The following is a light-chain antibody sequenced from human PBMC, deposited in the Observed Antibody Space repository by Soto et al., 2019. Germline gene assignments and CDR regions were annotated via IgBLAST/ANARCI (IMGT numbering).Light chain of an antibody. CDR2: RAS. CDR1: QSVSSNY. CDR3: QQYGSSPLT. J-gene: IGKJ4*01. Sequence: EIVLTTSPGTLSLSPGERAPLSCRASQSVSSNYLAWYQQKPGQTPKVLIYRASTRATGIPDRFSGSGSGTDFTLTISRLEAEDFAVYYCQQYGSSPLTFGGGTKVDIK. V-gene: IGKV3-20*01.